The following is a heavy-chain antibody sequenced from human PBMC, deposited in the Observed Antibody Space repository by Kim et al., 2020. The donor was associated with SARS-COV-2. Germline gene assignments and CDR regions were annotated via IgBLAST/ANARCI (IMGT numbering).Heavy chain of an antibody. J-gene: IGHJ5*02. D-gene: IGHD6-25*01. CDR2: T. CDR3: AREAATNKWFDP. V-gene: IGHV4-4*02. Sequence: TNYNPSFKSRVTMSMDKSKNQFSMKLISATAADTAVYYCAREAATNKWFDPWGQGTLVIVSS.